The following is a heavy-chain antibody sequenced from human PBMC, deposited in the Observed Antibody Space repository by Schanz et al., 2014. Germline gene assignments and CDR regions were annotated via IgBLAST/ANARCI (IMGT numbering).Heavy chain of an antibody. CDR3: ARPRFDYGEVDY. J-gene: IGHJ4*02. CDR2: IWYDENNK. D-gene: IGHD4-17*01. CDR1: GFTFSSYG. Sequence: QVQLVESGGGVVQFGRSLRLSCVASGFTFSSYGMHWVRQAPGKGLEWVAVIWYDENNKYYADSVKGRFTMSRDNSKNTVYLQMNRLRAEDTAVYYCARPRFDYGEVDYWGQGTLXTVSS. V-gene: IGHV3-33*01.